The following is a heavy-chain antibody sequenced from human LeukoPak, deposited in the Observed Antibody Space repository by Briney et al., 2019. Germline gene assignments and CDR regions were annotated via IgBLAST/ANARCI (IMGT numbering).Heavy chain of an antibody. V-gene: IGHV3-30*04. J-gene: IGHJ4*02. Sequence: PGGSLRLSCAASGFTFSSYAMHWVRQAPGKGLEWVAVISYDGRNKYYADSVKGRFTISRDNSKNTLYLQMNSLRAEDTAVYYCARSGRYSYGYSGYWGQGTLVTVSS. D-gene: IGHD5-18*01. CDR2: ISYDGRNK. CDR1: GFTFSSYA. CDR3: ARSGRYSYGYSGY.